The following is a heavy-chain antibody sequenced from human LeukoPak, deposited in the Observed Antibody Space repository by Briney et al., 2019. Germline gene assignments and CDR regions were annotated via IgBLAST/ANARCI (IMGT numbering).Heavy chain of an antibody. Sequence: GGSLRLSCAASGFTFSSYGMHWVRQAPGKGLEWVAVIWYDGSNKYYADSVKGRFTISRDNSKNTLYLQMNSLRAEDTAVYYCASAKLDYDYVWGLDYWGQGTLVTVSS. CDR3: ASAKLDYDYVWGLDY. V-gene: IGHV3-33*01. CDR2: IWYDGSNK. D-gene: IGHD3-16*01. J-gene: IGHJ4*02. CDR1: GFTFSSYG.